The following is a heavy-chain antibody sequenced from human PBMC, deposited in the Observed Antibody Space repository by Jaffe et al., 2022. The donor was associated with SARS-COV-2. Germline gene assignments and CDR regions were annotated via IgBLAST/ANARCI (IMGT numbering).Heavy chain of an antibody. J-gene: IGHJ6*02. CDR3: AKVLAAAALRVYYYGMDV. V-gene: IGHV3-30*18. Sequence: QVQLVESGGGVVQPGRSLRLSCAASGFTFSSYGMHWVRQAPGKGLEWVAVISYDGSNKYYADSVKGRFTISRDNSKNTLYLQMNSLRAEDTAVYYCAKVLAAAALRVYYYGMDVWGQGTTVTVSS. CDR1: GFTFSSYG. D-gene: IGHD6-13*01. CDR2: ISYDGSNK.